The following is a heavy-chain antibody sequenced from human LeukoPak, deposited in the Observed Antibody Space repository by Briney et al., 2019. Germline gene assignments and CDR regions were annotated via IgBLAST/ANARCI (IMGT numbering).Heavy chain of an antibody. V-gene: IGHV3-21*01. CDR1: GFTFSSYS. CDR2: ISNSSSYI. J-gene: IGHJ4*02. D-gene: IGHD3-16*01. Sequence: PGGSLRLSCAASGFTFSSYSMNWVRQAPGKGLEWVSSISNSSSYIYYADSVKGRFTISRDNAKNSLYLQMNSLRAEDTAVYYCARDMSIDYWGQGTLVTVSS. CDR3: ARDMSIDY.